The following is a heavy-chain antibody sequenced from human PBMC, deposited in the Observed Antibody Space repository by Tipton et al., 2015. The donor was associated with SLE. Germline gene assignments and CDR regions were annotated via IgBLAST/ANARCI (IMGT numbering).Heavy chain of an antibody. CDR3: VRDPGRGAFDI. J-gene: IGHJ3*02. Sequence: SLRLSCAASGFTFSDYYMNWIRQAPGKGLEWISYISSSGTTIYYADSVKGRFTISRDNAKNSLYLEMNTVRAEDTAIYYCVRDPGRGAFDIWGQGTMVTVSS. CDR2: ISSSGTTI. V-gene: IGHV3-11*04. CDR1: GFTFSDYY.